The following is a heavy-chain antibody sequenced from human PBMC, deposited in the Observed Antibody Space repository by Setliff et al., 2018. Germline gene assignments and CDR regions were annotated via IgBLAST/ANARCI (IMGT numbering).Heavy chain of an antibody. V-gene: IGHV5-51*01. CDR1: GYSFTSYW. Sequence: GESLKISCKGSGYSFTSYWIGWVRQMPGKGLEWMGITYPGDSDTRYSPSFQGQVTISADKSISTAYLQWSSLKASDTAMYYCARLVRDIVVVPAPGGDYYYYYGMDVWGQGTTVTVSS. D-gene: IGHD2-2*01. CDR3: ARLVRDIVVVPAPGGDYYYYYGMDV. CDR2: TYPGDSDT. J-gene: IGHJ6*02.